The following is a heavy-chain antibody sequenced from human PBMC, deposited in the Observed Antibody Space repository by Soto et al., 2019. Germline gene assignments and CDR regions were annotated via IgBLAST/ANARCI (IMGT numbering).Heavy chain of an antibody. CDR3: ARDGGAY. J-gene: IGHJ4*02. D-gene: IGHD3-16*01. V-gene: IGHV3-30-3*01. CDR1: GFTFSSYA. CDR2: MSYDGSNK. Sequence: QVQLVESGGGVVQPGRSLRLSCAASGFTFSSYAMHWVRRAPGKGPEWMAVMSYDGSNKYYADSVKGRFTISRDNSKNTLYLQMNSLRHEDTALYYCARDGGAYWGQGTLVIVSS.